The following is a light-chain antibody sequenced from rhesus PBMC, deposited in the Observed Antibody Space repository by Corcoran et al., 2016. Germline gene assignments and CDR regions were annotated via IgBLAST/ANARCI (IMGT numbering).Light chain of an antibody. V-gene: IGKV1-28*02. CDR2: DAS. CDR1: QDISSY. Sequence: DIQMTQSPSSLSASVGHTVTITCRASQDISSYLNWFQQKPGKAPKLLIYDASSLESGVPSRFSGSGSGTYFTLTISSLQPEDFATYYCLQHDSYPFTFGPGTKLDIK. CDR3: LQHDSYPFT. J-gene: IGKJ3*01.